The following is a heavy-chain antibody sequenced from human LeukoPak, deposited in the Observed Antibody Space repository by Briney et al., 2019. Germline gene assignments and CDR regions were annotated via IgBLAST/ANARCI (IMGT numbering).Heavy chain of an antibody. J-gene: IGHJ4*02. D-gene: IGHD5-12*01. CDR2: INHSGST. CDR1: GGSFSGYY. Sequence: SETLSLTCAVYGGSFSGYYWSWIRQPPGKGLEWIGEINHSGSTNYNPSLKSRVTISVDTSKNQFSLKLCSATAADTAVYYCARGEHSGYQGWWGQGTLVTVSS. CDR3: ARGEHSGYQGW. V-gene: IGHV4-34*01.